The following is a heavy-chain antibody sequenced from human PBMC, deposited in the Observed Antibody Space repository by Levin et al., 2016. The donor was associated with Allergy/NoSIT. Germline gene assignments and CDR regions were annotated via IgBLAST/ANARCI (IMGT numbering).Heavy chain of an antibody. D-gene: IGHD3-9*01. CDR3: AREINDILTGYYPLDY. V-gene: IGHV1-46*01. CDR2: INPSGGST. J-gene: IGHJ4*02. Sequence: WVRQAPGQGLEWMGIINPSGGSTSYAQKFQGRVTMTRDTSTSTVYMELSSLRSEDTAVYYCAREINDILTGYYPLDYWGQGTLVTVSS.